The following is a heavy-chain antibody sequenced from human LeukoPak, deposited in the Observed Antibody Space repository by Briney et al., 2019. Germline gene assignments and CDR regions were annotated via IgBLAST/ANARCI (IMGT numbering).Heavy chain of an antibody. V-gene: IGHV3-23*01. CDR3: AKDRRRTTVTSFDY. J-gene: IGHJ4*02. D-gene: IGHD4-17*01. Sequence: PGGSLRLSCAASGFTFSSYAMSWVRQAPGKGLEWVSAISGSGSSTYYVDSVKGRFTISRDNSKNTLYLKMNNLRAEDTALYYCAKDRRRTTVTSFDYWGQGTLVTVSS. CDR1: GFTFSSYA. CDR2: ISGSGSST.